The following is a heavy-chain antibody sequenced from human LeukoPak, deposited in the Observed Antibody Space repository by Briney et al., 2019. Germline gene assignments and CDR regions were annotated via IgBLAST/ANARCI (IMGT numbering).Heavy chain of an antibody. D-gene: IGHD6-13*01. Sequence: ESLKISCKGSGYSFTTYWIGWVRQMPGKGLEWMGIIYPGDSDTRYSPSFQGQVTISADKSINTAYLQWSSLKAPDTAMYYCARHVPWYTSSWHYYGMDVWGQGTTVTVSS. J-gene: IGHJ6*02. V-gene: IGHV5-51*01. CDR3: ARHVPWYTSSWHYYGMDV. CDR2: IYPGDSDT. CDR1: GYSFTTYW.